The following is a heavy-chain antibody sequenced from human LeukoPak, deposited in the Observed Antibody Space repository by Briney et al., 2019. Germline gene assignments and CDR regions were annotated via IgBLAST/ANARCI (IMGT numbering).Heavy chain of an antibody. CDR3: ARAQNYDFWSGEFDY. CDR1: GGSISSGTYY. V-gene: IGHV4-61*02. Sequence: SQTLSLTCTVSGGSISSGTYYWTWIRQPAGKGLEWIGRIYSSGSTSYNPSLDSRVRISIDTSKNQFSLKLSSVTAADTAVYYCARAQNYDFWSGEFDYWGQGTLVTVSS. CDR2: IYSSGST. J-gene: IGHJ4*02. D-gene: IGHD3-3*01.